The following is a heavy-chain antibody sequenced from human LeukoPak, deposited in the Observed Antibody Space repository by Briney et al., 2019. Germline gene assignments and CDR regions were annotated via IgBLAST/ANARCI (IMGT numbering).Heavy chain of an antibody. D-gene: IGHD5-24*01. J-gene: IGHJ5*02. Sequence: SVKVSCKASGGTFSSYAISWVRQAPGQGLEWMGGIIPIFGTANYAQKFQGRVTITTDESTSTAYMELSSLRSEDTAVYYCAGHKRWLQPKYNWFDPWGRGTLVTVSS. V-gene: IGHV1-69*05. CDR1: GGTFSSYA. CDR2: IIPIFGTA. CDR3: AGHKRWLQPKYNWFDP.